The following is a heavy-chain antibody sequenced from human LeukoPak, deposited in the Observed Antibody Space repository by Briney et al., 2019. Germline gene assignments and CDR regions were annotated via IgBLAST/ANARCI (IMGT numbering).Heavy chain of an antibody. V-gene: IGHV4-39*01. CDR3: ARQLWFGESEDY. Sequence: SETLSLTCTVSGGSISSSSYYWGWIRQPPGKGLEWIGSIYYSGSTSYNPSLKSRVTISVDTSKNQFSLRLSSVTAADMAVYYCARQLWFGESEDYWGQGTLVTVSS. J-gene: IGHJ4*02. CDR2: IYYSGST. CDR1: GGSISSSSYY. D-gene: IGHD3-10*01.